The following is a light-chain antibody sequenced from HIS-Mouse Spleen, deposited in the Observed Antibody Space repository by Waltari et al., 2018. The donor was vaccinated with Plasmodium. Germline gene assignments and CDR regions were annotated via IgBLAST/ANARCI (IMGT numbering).Light chain of an antibody. V-gene: IGLV9-49*01. J-gene: IGLJ3*02. Sequence: QPVLTQPPSASASLGASVTLTCPLSSGYSTYKVDWSQQRPGKGPRFVMRVGTGGIVGSKGDGIPDRFSVLGSGLNRYLTIKNIQEEDESDYHCGADHGSGSNFVWVFGGGTKLTVL. CDR3: GADHGSGSNFVWV. CDR2: VGTGGIVG. CDR1: SGYSTYK.